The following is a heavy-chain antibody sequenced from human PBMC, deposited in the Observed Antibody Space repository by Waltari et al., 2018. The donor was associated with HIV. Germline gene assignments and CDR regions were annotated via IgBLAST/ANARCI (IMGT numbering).Heavy chain of an antibody. Sequence: EVQLLESGGGLVQPGGSLRLSCAASGFHFSAYAMSWVSQAPGKGLEWVSAISGGGGSSYYADSVKGRFTISRDNSKNTLYLQMNSLRAEDTAIYYCATLMEFDWLLMDVWGQGTTVTVSS. J-gene: IGHJ6*02. CDR2: ISGGGGSS. CDR1: GFHFSAYA. D-gene: IGHD3-9*01. CDR3: ATLMEFDWLLMDV. V-gene: IGHV3-23*01.